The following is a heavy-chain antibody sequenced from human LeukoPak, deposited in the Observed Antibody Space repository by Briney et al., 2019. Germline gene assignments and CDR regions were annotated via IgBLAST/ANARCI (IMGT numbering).Heavy chain of an antibody. Sequence: ASVKVSCKASGYTFTGYHIHWVRQAPGQGLEWMGWINPNSGGANSAQKFLGRVSMTRDTSISTVYMDLASLRSDDTAVHFCARDSGSSGWDPTSFLDYWGRGTLVTVSS. CDR3: ARDSGSSGWDPTSFLDY. J-gene: IGHJ4*02. CDR1: GYTFTGYH. CDR2: INPNSGGA. V-gene: IGHV1-2*02. D-gene: IGHD6-19*01.